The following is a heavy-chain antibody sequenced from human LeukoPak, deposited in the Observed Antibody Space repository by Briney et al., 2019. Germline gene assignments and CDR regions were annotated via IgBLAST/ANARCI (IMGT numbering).Heavy chain of an antibody. CDR3: ASTKYYDQVYDDY. D-gene: IGHD3-22*01. CDR1: GGFFSGYY. J-gene: IGHJ4*02. V-gene: IGHV4-34*01. Sequence: SETLSLTCAVYGGFFSGYYWSCIRQPPGKALEWIGEINYSGNTNYNPSLKSRVTKSVDTSKNQYSLKLSSVTTADTAVYYCASTKYYDQVYDDYWGQGTLVSVSS. CDR2: INYSGNT.